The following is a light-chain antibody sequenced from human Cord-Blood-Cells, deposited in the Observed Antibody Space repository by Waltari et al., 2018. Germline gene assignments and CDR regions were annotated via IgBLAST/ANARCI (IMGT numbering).Light chain of an antibody. Sequence: EIVLTQSPGTLSLSPGERATLSSRASQSVSSSYLAWYQQKPGQAPRPLIYGASSRATGIPDRFSGSGSGTDFTLTISRLEPEDFAVYYCQQYGSSPPMYTFGQGTKLEIK. V-gene: IGKV3-20*01. CDR3: QQYGSSPPMYT. CDR1: QSVSSSY. CDR2: GAS. J-gene: IGKJ2*01.